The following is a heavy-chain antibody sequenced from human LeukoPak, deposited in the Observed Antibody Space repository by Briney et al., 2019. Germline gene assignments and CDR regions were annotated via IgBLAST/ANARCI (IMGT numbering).Heavy chain of an antibody. CDR3: AKEPHPEFLEWLFDY. CDR2: ISYDGSNK. D-gene: IGHD3-3*01. Sequence: GGSLRLSCAASGFTFSTYAMHWVRQAPGKGLEWVAVISYDGSNKYSADSVKGRFTISRDNAKNSLYLQMNSLRAEDTALYYCAKEPHPEFLEWLFDYWGQGTLVTVSS. V-gene: IGHV3-30*04. CDR1: GFTFSTYA. J-gene: IGHJ4*02.